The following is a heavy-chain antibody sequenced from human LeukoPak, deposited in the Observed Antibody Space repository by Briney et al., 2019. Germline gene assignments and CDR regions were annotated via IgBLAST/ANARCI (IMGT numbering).Heavy chain of an antibody. J-gene: IGHJ3*01. CDR3: TRGLNYYDRGAFDV. CDR1: GFIFSDYY. V-gene: IGHV3-11*04. Sequence: GGSLRLSCAASGFIFSDYYLSWVRQAPGKGLEWISYITSSGSSIFYADSVKGRFTISRDDADMSLNLEMNSLRVDDTAVYYCTRGLNYYDRGAFDVWGQGAMVTVSS. CDR2: ITSSGSSI. D-gene: IGHD3-22*01.